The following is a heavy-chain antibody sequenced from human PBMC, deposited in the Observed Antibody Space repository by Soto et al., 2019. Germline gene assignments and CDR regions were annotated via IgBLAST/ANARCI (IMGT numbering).Heavy chain of an antibody. V-gene: IGHV3-33*01. D-gene: IGHD6-19*01. CDR1: GFTFSSYG. J-gene: IGHJ6*02. CDR3: ARELPGYSSGWSDYYYGMDV. Sequence: GGSLRLSCAASGFTFSSYGMRWVRQAPGKGLEWVAVIWYDGSNKYYADSVKGRFTISRDNSKNTLYLQMNSLRAEDTAVYYCARELPGYSSGWSDYYYGMDVWGQGTTVTVSS. CDR2: IWYDGSNK.